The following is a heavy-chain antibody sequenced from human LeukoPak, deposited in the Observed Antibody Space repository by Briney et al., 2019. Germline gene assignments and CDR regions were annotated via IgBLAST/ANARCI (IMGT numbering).Heavy chain of an antibody. Sequence: PGGSLRLSCAASGFTFSSYAMHWVRQAPGKGLEWVAVISYDGSNKYYADSVKGRFTISRDNSKNTLYLQMNSLRAEDTAVYYCARGGALGMDVWGQGTTVTVSS. CDR2: ISYDGSNK. V-gene: IGHV3-30*04. CDR1: GFTFSSYA. D-gene: IGHD1-26*01. J-gene: IGHJ6*02. CDR3: ARGGALGMDV.